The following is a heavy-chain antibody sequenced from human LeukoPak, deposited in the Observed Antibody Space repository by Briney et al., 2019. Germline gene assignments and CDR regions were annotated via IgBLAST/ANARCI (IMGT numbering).Heavy chain of an antibody. D-gene: IGHD1-14*01. CDR1: GFTFSSYA. Sequence: PGGSLRLSCAASGFTFSSYAMSWVRQAPGKGLEWIAYLSDNTDSRTFIYYANSVKGRFTISRDNARNSLYLQMNNLRAEDTALYYCARDVDNGRQRYGFDNWGQGTLVTVSS. CDR3: ARDVDNGRQRYGFDN. J-gene: IGHJ4*02. V-gene: IGHV3-21*01. CDR2: LSDNTDSRTFI.